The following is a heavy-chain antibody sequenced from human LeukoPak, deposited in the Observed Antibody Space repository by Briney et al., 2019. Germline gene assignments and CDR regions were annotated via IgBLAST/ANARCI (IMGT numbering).Heavy chain of an antibody. CDR2: IYPGDSDT. CDR3: ARPASTVVTAVDI. D-gene: IGHD4-23*01. V-gene: IGHV5-51*01. CDR1: GYSFTSYW. J-gene: IGHJ3*02. Sequence: GESLKISCKGSGYSFTSYWIGWVRQMPGKGLEWMGIIYPGDSDTRYSPSFQGQVTISADKSISTAYLQWSSLKASDTAMYYCARPASTVVTAVDIWGQGTMVTVSS.